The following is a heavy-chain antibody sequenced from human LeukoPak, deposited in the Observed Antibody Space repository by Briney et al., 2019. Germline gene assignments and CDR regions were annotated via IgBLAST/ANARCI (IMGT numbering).Heavy chain of an antibody. J-gene: IGHJ4*02. V-gene: IGHV3-48*01. CDR1: GFTFSTYS. CDR2: ISSSTTTI. CDR3: ARDEVGYDSSGYLFDY. D-gene: IGHD3-22*01. Sequence: PGGSLRLSCAASGFTFSTYSMNWVRQAPGKGLEWVAYISSSTTTIYYAGSVKGRFTISRDNAKNALYLQMNSLRAEDTAVYYCARDEVGYDSSGYLFDYWGQGTLVTVSS.